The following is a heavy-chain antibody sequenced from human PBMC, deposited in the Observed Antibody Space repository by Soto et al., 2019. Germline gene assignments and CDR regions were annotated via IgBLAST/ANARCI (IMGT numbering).Heavy chain of an antibody. Sequence: QTGGSLRLSCAASGFTFSSYGMHWVRQAPGKGLEWVAVISYDGSNKYYADSVKGRLTISRDNSKNTLYLQMNSLRGEDTAVYYCAKDNGSGCDWLRVGDASDIWGQGTMVTVSS. J-gene: IGHJ3*02. CDR2: ISYDGSNK. CDR1: GFTFSSYG. CDR3: AKDNGSGCDWLRVGDASDI. V-gene: IGHV3-30*18. D-gene: IGHD5-12*01.